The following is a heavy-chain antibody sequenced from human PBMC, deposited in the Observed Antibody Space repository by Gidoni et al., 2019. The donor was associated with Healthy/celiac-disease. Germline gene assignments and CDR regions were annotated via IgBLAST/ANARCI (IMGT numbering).Heavy chain of an antibody. J-gene: IGHJ6*02. CDR3: ARHRGRWAAAGISYYYGMDV. Sequence: QLQLQESCPGLVKPSENLSLTCTVSGGYISSISYYWGWIRQPPGKGLEWIGSIDYSGSTYYNPSLKSRVTISVVTSKNKFSLKLSSVTAADTAVYYRARHRGRWAAAGISYYYGMDVWGQGTTVTVSS. CDR2: IDYSGST. D-gene: IGHD6-13*01. CDR1: GGYISSISYY. V-gene: IGHV4-39*01.